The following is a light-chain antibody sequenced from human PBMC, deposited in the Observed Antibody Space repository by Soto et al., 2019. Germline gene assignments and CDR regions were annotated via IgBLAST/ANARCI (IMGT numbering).Light chain of an antibody. CDR3: LQHNSYPFT. CDR2: DTS. CDR1: QTFISNH. V-gene: IGKV3-20*01. J-gene: IGKJ3*01. Sequence: EIVLTQSPGTLSLSPGERATLSCRASQTFISNHLAWYQQKPGQAPRLLIYDTSRRATGIPDRFSGSASGTDFTLTVSRLEPEDFATYYCLQHNSYPFTFGPGTKVDIK.